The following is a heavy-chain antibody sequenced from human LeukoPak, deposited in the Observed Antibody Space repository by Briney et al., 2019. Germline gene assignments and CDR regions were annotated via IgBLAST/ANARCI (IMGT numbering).Heavy chain of an antibody. CDR1: GFTFSSYG. CDR3: AKGLHNIVVVPAAPDY. J-gene: IGHJ4*02. CDR2: IRGSGGST. V-gene: IGHV3-23*01. Sequence: GGSLRLSCAASGFTFSSYGMSWVRQAPGKGLEWVSDIRGSGGSTYYADSVKGRFTISRDNSKNTLYLQMNSLRAEDTAVYYCAKGLHNIVVVPAAPDYWGQGTLVTVSS. D-gene: IGHD2-2*01.